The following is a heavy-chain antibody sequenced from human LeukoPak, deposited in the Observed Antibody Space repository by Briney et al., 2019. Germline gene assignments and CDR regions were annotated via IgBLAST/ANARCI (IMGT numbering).Heavy chain of an antibody. CDR3: ASRDYDILTGPGGYYGMDV. D-gene: IGHD3-9*01. V-gene: IGHV1-69*01. Sequence: SVKVSCKASGGTFSSYAISWVRQAPGQGLEWMGGIIPIFGTANYAQKFQGRVTITADESTSTAYMELSSLRSEDTAVYYCASRDYDILTGPGGYYGMDVWGQRTTVTVSS. J-gene: IGHJ6*02. CDR1: GGTFSSYA. CDR2: IIPIFGTA.